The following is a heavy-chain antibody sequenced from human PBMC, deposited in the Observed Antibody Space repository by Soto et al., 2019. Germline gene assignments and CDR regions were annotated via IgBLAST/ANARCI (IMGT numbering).Heavy chain of an antibody. J-gene: IGHJ3*02. Sequence: GASVKVSCKASGYAFTSYYMHWVRQAPGQGLEWMGIINPSGGSTSYAQKFQGRVTMTRDTSTSTVYMELSSLRSGDTAVYYCARDHEQLVFGPSYDAFDIWGQGTMVTVSS. V-gene: IGHV1-46*01. CDR1: GYAFTSYY. CDR3: ARDHEQLVFGPSYDAFDI. CDR2: INPSGGST. D-gene: IGHD6-6*01.